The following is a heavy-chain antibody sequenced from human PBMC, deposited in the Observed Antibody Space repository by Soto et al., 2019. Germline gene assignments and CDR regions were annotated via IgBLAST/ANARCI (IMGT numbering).Heavy chain of an antibody. V-gene: IGHV3-23*01. CDR2: ISGSGGST. Sequence: GGSLRLSCAASGFTFSSYAMSWVRQAPGKGLEWVSAISGSGGSTYYADSVKGRFTISRDNSKNTLYLQMNSLRAEDTAVYYCAKESIVLMVYAIPWFDPWGQGTLVTVSS. D-gene: IGHD2-8*01. CDR1: GFTFSSYA. CDR3: AKESIVLMVYAIPWFDP. J-gene: IGHJ5*02.